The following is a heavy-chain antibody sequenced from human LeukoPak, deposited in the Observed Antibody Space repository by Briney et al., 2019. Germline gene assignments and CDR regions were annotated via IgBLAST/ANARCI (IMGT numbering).Heavy chain of an antibody. V-gene: IGHV3-21*01. CDR1: GFTFSSYS. Sequence: GGSLRLSCAASGFTFSSYSMNWVRQAPGKGLEWVSSISSSSSYIYYADSVKGRFTISRDNAKNSLYLQMNSLRAEDTAVYYCAREQSSGWSPDYWGQGTLVTVSS. J-gene: IGHJ4*02. CDR2: ISSSSSYI. D-gene: IGHD6-19*01. CDR3: AREQSSGWSPDY.